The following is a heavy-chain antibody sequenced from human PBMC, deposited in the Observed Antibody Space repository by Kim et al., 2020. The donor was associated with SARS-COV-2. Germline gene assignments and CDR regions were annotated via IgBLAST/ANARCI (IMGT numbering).Heavy chain of an antibody. V-gene: IGHV3-7*01. Sequence: GGSLRLSCAASGFTFSSYWMSWVRQAPGKGLEWVANIKQDGSEKYYVDSVKGRFTISRDNAKNSLYLQMNSLRAEDTAVYYCAREGGSGETQNAFDIWGQGTMVTVSS. CDR1: GFTFSSYW. J-gene: IGHJ3*02. D-gene: IGHD3-16*01. CDR2: IKQDGSEK. CDR3: AREGGSGETQNAFDI.